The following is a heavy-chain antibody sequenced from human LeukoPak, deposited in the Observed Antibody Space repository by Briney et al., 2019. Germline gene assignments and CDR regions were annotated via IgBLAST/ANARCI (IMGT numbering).Heavy chain of an antibody. Sequence: AGGSLRLSCVASGFSFRSFEMNWVRQAPGEGLECTSYISSSGGTIYYADSVKGRFTISRDNANNSLYLQMTSLRAEDTAIYYCARSTELSDPYFYYGMDVWGQGTTVTVSS. CDR3: ARSTELSDPYFYYGMDV. D-gene: IGHD1-26*01. J-gene: IGHJ6*02. V-gene: IGHV3-48*03. CDR2: ISSSGGTI. CDR1: GFSFRSFE.